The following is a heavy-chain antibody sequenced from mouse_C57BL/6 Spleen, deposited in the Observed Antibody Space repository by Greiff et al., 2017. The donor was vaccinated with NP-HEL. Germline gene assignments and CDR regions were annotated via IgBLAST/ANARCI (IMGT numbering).Heavy chain of an antibody. D-gene: IGHD1-1*01. CDR1: GYTFTSYW. Sequence: QVQLQQPGAELVMPGASVKLSCKASGYTFTSYWMHWVKQRPGQGLEWIGEIDPSDSYTNYNQKFKGKSTLTVDKSSSTAYMQLSSLTSEDSAVYYCARNSVVARRGFDYWGQGTTLTVSS. J-gene: IGHJ2*01. V-gene: IGHV1-69*01. CDR2: IDPSDSYT. CDR3: ARNSVVARRGFDY.